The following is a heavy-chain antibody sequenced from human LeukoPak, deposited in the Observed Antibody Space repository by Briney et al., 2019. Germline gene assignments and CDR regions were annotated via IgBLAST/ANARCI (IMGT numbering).Heavy chain of an antibody. J-gene: IGHJ4*02. V-gene: IGHV1-69*05. CDR1: GGTFSSYA. Sequence: SVKVSCKASGGTFSSYAISWVRQAPGRGLEWMGGIIPIFGTANYAQKFQGRVTITTDESTSTAYMELSSLRSEDTAVYYCAREKGIAAAAGLSDWGQGTLVTVSS. D-gene: IGHD6-13*01. CDR3: AREKGIAAAAGLSD. CDR2: IIPIFGTA.